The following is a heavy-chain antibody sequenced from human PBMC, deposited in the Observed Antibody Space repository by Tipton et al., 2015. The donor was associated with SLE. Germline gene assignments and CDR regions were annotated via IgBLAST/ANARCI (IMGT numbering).Heavy chain of an antibody. V-gene: IGHV4-39*01. CDR3: ARRENFWSGYSYFDL. D-gene: IGHD3-3*01. CDR1: GGSISSSSYY. CDR2: IYYSGST. J-gene: IGHJ2*01. Sequence: TPSLTCTVSGGSISSSSYYWGWIRQPPGKGLEWIGTIYYSGSTSYSPSLKSRVTISVDTSKNQFSLKLSSVTAADTAVYYCARRENFWSGYSYFDLWGRGTLVTVSS.